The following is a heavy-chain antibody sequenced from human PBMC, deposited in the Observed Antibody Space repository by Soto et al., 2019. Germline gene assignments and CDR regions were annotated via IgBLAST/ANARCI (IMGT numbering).Heavy chain of an antibody. CDR1: GGTFSSYA. CDR3: ARDGVAARYYYYYGMDV. Sequence: QVQLVQSGAEVKKPGSSVKVSCKASGGTFSSYAISWVRQAPGHGLEWMGGIIPIFGTANYAQKFQGRVTITADESTSTADMELSSLRSEDTAVYYCARDGVAARYYYYYGMDVWGQGTTVTVSS. V-gene: IGHV1-69*01. D-gene: IGHD6-6*01. J-gene: IGHJ6*02. CDR2: IIPIFGTA.